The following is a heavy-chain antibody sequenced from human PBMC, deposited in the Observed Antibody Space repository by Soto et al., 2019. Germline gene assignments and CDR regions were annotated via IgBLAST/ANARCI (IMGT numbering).Heavy chain of an antibody. Sequence: EVQLVESGGGLVQPGRSLRLSCAASGFTFDDYAMHWVRQAPGKGLEWVSGISWNSGSIGYADSVKGRFTISRDNAKNSLYLQINSLRAEDTALYYCAKVTGYSSSWYPFDYWGQGTLVTVSS. CDR1: GFTFDDYA. J-gene: IGHJ4*02. D-gene: IGHD6-13*01. CDR2: ISWNSGSI. CDR3: AKVTGYSSSWYPFDY. V-gene: IGHV3-9*01.